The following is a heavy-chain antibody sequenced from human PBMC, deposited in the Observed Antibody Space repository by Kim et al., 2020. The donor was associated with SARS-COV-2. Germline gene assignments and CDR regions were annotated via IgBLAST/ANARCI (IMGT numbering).Heavy chain of an antibody. CDR3: ARQKAAAGCGWFDP. Sequence: SETLSLTCSVSGDSIKTLSYYWAWIRQPPGKTLECIGAVYHNGRTYDNPSLKTRITMSVDTSNNQFSLSLTSVTAADTAVYYCARQKAAAGCGWFDPWGRGSLVIVSA. CDR1: GDSIKTLSYY. D-gene: IGHD2-2*01. J-gene: IGHJ5*02. CDR2: VYHNGRT. V-gene: IGHV4-39*01.